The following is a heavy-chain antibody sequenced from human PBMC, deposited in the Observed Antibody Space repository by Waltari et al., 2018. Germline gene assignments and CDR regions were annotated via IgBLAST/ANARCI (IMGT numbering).Heavy chain of an antibody. CDR2: ISSSSDTK. J-gene: IGHJ4*02. CDR3: ARDRDTSTWYSGLGE. Sequence: EVQLVESGGGLEQPGGSLSLSCAASGFTFSSYSMNWVRQAPGKGLEWISYISSSSDTKYYADSVKGRFTISRDNAKNSLFLQMNSLRAEDTAVYHCARDRDTSTWYSGLGEWGQGTLVTVSS. D-gene: IGHD6-13*01. V-gene: IGHV3-48*04. CDR1: GFTFSSYS.